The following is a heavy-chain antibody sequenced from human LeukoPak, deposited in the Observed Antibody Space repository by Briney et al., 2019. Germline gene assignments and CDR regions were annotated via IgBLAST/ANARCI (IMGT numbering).Heavy chain of an antibody. V-gene: IGHV1-69*05. D-gene: IGHD2-2*01. J-gene: IGHJ4*02. CDR2: IIPIFGTA. CDR1: GGTFSSYA. Sequence: ASVKVSCKASGGTFSSYAISWVRQAPGQGLEWMGGIIPIFGTANYAQKFQGRVTITTDESTSTAYMELSSLRSEDTAVYYCARVGGYCNSTSCYGYYFDYWGQGTLVTVSS. CDR3: ARVGGYCNSTSCYGYYFDY.